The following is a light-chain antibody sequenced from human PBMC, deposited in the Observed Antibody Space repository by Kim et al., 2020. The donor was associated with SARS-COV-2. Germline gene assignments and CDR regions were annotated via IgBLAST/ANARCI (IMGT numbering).Light chain of an antibody. V-gene: IGKV1-17*03. J-gene: IGKJ2*01. CDR2: ATS. Sequence: SASVGDRVTITCRASQDISNFLAWFQQKRGKVPKGLIYATSRLQSGVPSRFSGRGSGTEYSLTISSLQPEDFATYYCLQHKSDPYTLGQGTKLEI. CDR3: LQHKSDPYT. CDR1: QDISNF.